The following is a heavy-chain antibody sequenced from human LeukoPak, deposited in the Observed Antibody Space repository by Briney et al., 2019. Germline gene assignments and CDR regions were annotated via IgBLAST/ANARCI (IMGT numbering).Heavy chain of an antibody. D-gene: IGHD6-13*01. J-gene: IGHJ4*02. CDR3: AKVTSSWNYFDY. CDR2: FSGSGGRT. V-gene: IGHV3-23*01. CDR1: RFTFSTYA. Sequence: GGSLRLSCAASRFTFSTYAMSWVRQAQGKGLEWVSTFSGSGGRTYYADSVKGRFTISRDNSKNTLYLQMNSLRAEDTAVYYCAKVTSSWNYFDYWGQGAPVTVSS.